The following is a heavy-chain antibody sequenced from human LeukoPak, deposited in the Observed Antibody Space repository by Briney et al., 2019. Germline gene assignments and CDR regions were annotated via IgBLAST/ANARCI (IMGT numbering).Heavy chain of an antibody. V-gene: IGHV1-8*01. CDR2: MNPNSGNT. Sequence: ASVKVSCKASGYTFTSYDINWVRQATGQGLEWMGWMNPNSGNTGYAQKFQGRVTMTRNTSISTAYMELSSLRSEDTAVYYCARAPYDYVWGSYRQLHENGMDVWGQGTTVTVSS. CDR1: GYTFTSYD. D-gene: IGHD3-16*02. CDR3: ARAPYDYVWGSYRQLHENGMDV. J-gene: IGHJ6*02.